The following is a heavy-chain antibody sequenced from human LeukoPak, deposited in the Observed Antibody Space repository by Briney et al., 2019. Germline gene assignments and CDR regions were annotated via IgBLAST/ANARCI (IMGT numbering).Heavy chain of an antibody. CDR1: GFTFSSYA. D-gene: IGHD6-25*01. CDR3: AKVYGAATVYYFDC. Sequence: PGGSLRLSCAASGFTFSSYAMSWVRQAPGKGLEWVSAISGAGGSTYYADSVKGRFTISRDNSKNTLYLQMNSLRAEDTAVYYCAKVYGAATVYYFDCWGQGTLVTVSS. V-gene: IGHV3-23*01. CDR2: ISGAGGST. J-gene: IGHJ4*02.